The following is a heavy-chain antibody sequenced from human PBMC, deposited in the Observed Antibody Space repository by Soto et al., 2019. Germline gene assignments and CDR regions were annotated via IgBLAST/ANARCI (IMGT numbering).Heavy chain of an antibody. J-gene: IGHJ1*01. Sequence: PGGSLRLSCAASGFTFSSDSMSWVRQAPGKGLEWVGRIKSKTDGGTTDYAAPVKGRFTISRDDSKNTLYLQMNSLKTEDTAVYYCTTGLGSSGWYGVQHWGQGTLVTVSS. V-gene: IGHV3-15*01. CDR3: TTGLGSSGWYGVQH. CDR2: IKSKTDGGTT. D-gene: IGHD6-19*01. CDR1: GFTFSSDS.